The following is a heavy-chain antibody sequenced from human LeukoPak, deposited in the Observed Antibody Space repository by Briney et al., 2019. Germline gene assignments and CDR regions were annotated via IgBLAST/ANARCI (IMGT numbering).Heavy chain of an antibody. J-gene: IGHJ4*02. V-gene: IGHV3-30*18. D-gene: IGHD2-15*01. CDR3: AKDLPGGNPLQMSYFDY. CDR2: ISYDGSNK. Sequence: TGGSLRLSCAASGFTFSSYGMHWVRQAPGKGLEWVAVISYDGSNKYYADSVKGRFTISRDNSKNTLYLQMNSLRAEDTAVYYCAKDLPGGNPLQMSYFDYWGQGTLVTVSS. CDR1: GFTFSSYG.